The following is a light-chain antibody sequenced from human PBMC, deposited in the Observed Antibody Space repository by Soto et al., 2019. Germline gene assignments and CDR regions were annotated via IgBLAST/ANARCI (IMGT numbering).Light chain of an antibody. CDR1: RPNIGTNS. CDR2: SNS. J-gene: IGLJ2*01. Sequence: QSVLTQPPSTSGTPGQRVTISCSGSRPNIGTNSVNWYQQVPGTAPKLLIHSNSQRPSGVPDRFSGSKSDTSASLAISGLQSEDEADYNCAAWDDSLNGVTFGGGTKLTVL. V-gene: IGLV1-44*01. CDR3: AAWDDSLNGVT.